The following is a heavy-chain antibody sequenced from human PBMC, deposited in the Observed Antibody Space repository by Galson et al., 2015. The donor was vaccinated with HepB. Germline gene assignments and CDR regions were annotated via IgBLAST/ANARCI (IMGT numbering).Heavy chain of an antibody. V-gene: IGHV1-69*13. CDR2: IIPIFGTA. Sequence: SVKVSCKASGGTFSSYAISWVRQAPGQGLEWMGGIIPIFGTANYAQKFQGRVTITADESTSTAYMELSSLRSEDTAVYYCASGGDSALRADNWGQGTLGTVSS. J-gene: IGHJ4*02. CDR3: ASGGDSALRADN. CDR1: GGTFSSYA. D-gene: IGHD3-16*01.